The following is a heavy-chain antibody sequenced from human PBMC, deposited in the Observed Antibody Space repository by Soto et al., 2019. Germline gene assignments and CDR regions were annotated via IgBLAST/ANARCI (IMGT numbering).Heavy chain of an antibody. CDR1: GFFYGIYA. Sequence: VQLLESGGGLVQPGGSLRLSCAASGFFYGIYAMHWVRQAPGKGPEWVSGISGSGGSTYYADSVKGRFTISRDNSKNTLYLQMNSLRAEDTAVYYCAKDGSGSYYYFDYWGQGTLVTVSS. V-gene: IGHV3-23*01. D-gene: IGHD1-26*01. J-gene: IGHJ4*02. CDR3: AKDGSGSYYYFDY. CDR2: ISGSGGST.